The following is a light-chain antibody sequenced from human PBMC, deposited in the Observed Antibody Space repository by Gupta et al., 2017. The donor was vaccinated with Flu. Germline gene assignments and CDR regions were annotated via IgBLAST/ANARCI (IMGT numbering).Light chain of an antibody. J-gene: IGKJ1*01. V-gene: IGKV1-5*03. CDR2: RAS. CDR3: QQYDAYPWT. Sequence: GDRVTLTVRSSQSISDWLAWYQQKPGTAPKLLIYRASTLESGVPSRFSGSGSGTEFTLTINSLQPDDFATYFCQQYDAYPWTFGQGTKVEIK. CDR1: QSISDW.